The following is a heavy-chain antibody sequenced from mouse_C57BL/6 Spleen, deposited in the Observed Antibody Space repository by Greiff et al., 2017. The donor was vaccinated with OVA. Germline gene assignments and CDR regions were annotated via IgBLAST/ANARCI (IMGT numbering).Heavy chain of an antibody. CDR1: GYTFTSYW. Sequence: QVQLQQPGAELVMPGASVKLSCKASGYTFTSYWMHWVKQRPGQGLEWIGEIDPTDSNTNYNQQFKGKSTLTVDKSSSTAYMQLSSLTSEDSAVYYCARRHYCSSSSYAMDYWGQGTSVTVSS. CDR3: ARRHYCSSSSYAMDY. D-gene: IGHD1-1*01. J-gene: IGHJ4*01. CDR2: IDPTDSNT. V-gene: IGHV1-69*01.